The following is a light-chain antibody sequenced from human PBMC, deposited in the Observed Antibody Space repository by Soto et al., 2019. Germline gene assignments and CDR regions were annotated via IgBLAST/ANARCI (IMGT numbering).Light chain of an antibody. V-gene: IGLV2-14*01. CDR3: SSYISSDAFE. Sequence: QSALTQPASVSGSPGQLITISCTGTSSDVGGYNYVSWYQQHPGKAPKLIIYDVSRRPSGVSNRFSGSKSGNTASLTISGLQAEDEADYYCSSYISSDAFEFGGGTKLTVL. CDR2: DVS. J-gene: IGLJ2*01. CDR1: SSDVGGYNY.